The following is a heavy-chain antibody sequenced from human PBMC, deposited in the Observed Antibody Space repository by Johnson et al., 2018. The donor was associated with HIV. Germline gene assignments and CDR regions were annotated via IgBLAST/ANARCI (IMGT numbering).Heavy chain of an antibody. V-gene: IGHV3-30*02. CDR1: GFTFSTYG. D-gene: IGHD3-10*01. CDR3: AKEQWFGELFSAFDI. CDR2: IRYDGKDK. Sequence: QVQLVESGGGVVQPGGSLRLSCAASGFTFSTYGIHWVRQAPGKGLEWVSFIRYDGKDKYYEDFVKGRFTISRDNSKKTLYLQMKSLRAEDTAVYYCAKEQWFGELFSAFDIWGQGTMVTVSS. J-gene: IGHJ3*02.